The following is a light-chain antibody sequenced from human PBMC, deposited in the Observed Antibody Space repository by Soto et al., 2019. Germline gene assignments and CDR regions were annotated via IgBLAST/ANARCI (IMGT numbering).Light chain of an antibody. V-gene: IGKV1-9*01. Sequence: IQLTQSPSSLSASVGDRVTISCRASHGISSSLTWYQQKPGKAPKLLIYAASTLQSGVPSRFSGSGSGTDFTLTISSLQPEDFATYYCQQLNSYPWTFGQGTKVDIK. CDR3: QQLNSYPWT. CDR1: HGISSS. CDR2: AAS. J-gene: IGKJ1*01.